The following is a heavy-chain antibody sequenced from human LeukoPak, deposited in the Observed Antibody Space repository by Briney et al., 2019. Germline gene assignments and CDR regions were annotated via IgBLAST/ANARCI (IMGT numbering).Heavy chain of an antibody. J-gene: IGHJ4*02. D-gene: IGHD3-3*01. CDR1: GGSFSGYY. CDR2: INHSGST. V-gene: IGHV4-34*01. Sequence: SETLSLTCAVYGGSFSGYYWSWIRHPPGKGLELIGEINHSGSTNYNPSLKSRVTISVDTSKNQFSLKLSSVTAADTAVYYCARGPRYYDFWSGYYTRARFDYWGQGTLVTVSS. CDR3: ARGPRYYDFWSGYYTRARFDY.